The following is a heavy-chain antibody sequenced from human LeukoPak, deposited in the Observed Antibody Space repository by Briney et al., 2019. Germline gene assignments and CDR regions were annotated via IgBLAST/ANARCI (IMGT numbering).Heavy chain of an antibody. CDR3: ARPAYSGRSDGFDI. CDR1: GYSFTNYW. D-gene: IGHD1-26*01. V-gene: IGHV5-51*01. J-gene: IGHJ3*02. Sequence: GESLKISCNASGYSFTNYWIGWVRQMPGKGLEWMGIIYPSDSDTRYSPSFQGQVTISADKSISTAYLQWSSLTASDTAMYYCARPAYSGRSDGFDIWGQGTMVTVSS. CDR2: IYPSDSDT.